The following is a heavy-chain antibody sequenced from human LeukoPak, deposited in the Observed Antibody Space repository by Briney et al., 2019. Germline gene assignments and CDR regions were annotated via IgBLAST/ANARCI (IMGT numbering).Heavy chain of an antibody. Sequence: ASVQFSCKASGYTFTGYYMHWVRQAPGQGLEWMGWINPNSGGTNYAQKFQGRVTMTRDTSISTAYMELSRLRSDDTAVYYCARGGEGPHQPFDYWGQGTLVTVSS. J-gene: IGHJ4*02. D-gene: IGHD7-27*01. CDR1: GYTFTGYY. V-gene: IGHV1-2*02. CDR2: INPNSGGT. CDR3: ARGGEGPHQPFDY.